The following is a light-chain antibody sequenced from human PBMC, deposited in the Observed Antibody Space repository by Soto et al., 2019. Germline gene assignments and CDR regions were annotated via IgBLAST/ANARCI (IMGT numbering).Light chain of an antibody. CDR3: QQRGDWPLT. CDR1: QNIGRS. Sequence: EIVLTQSPATLSLSPGERATLSCRASQNIGRSLAWYQQRPGQIPRLLIYDASNRATGIPDRFSGSGSGTDFTLIISSLEPGDFAVYYCQQRGDWPLTFGRGTNVETK. V-gene: IGKV3-11*01. J-gene: IGKJ4*01. CDR2: DAS.